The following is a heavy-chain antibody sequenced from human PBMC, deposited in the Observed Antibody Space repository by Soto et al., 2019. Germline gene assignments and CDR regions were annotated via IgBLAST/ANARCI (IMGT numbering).Heavy chain of an antibody. Sequence: QVQVVESGGGVVQPGRSLRLSCAASGFTFSSYTMYWVRQAPGKGLEGVAVIWHDGSNKYYVDSVKGRFTISRDNSKNTLYLKMNSLRAEDTAVYYCAREDWNDGHYCGMGVWGQGTTVTVSS. CDR3: AREDWNDGHYCGMGV. CDR2: IWHDGSNK. CDR1: GFTFSSYT. J-gene: IGHJ6*02. V-gene: IGHV3-33*01. D-gene: IGHD1-1*01.